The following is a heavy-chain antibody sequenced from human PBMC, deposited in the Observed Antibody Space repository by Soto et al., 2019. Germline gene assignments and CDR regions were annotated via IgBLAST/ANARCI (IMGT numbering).Heavy chain of an antibody. V-gene: IGHV3-23*01. CDR1: GFPLEKYG. CDR2: ISFSDDGTTT. J-gene: IGHJ4*02. D-gene: IGHD7-27*01. CDR3: TRGPRADSSGAGAH. Sequence: GSLRLSCAVSGFPLEKYGMNWVRQAPGKGLEWVSSISFSDDGTTTNYADSGRGRFTTPRDNSKNTLYLKMNNLKPDDTAFYYCTRGPRADSSGAGAHWGQGTPVTVSS.